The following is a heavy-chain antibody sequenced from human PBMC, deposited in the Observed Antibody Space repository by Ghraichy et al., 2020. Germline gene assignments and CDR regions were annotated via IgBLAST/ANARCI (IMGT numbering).Heavy chain of an antibody. CDR3: ARDSRVAVSSIDP. Sequence: GGSLRLSCAASGFTFSDYYMSWIRQAPGKGLEWVSYINSSGSTIYYADSVKGRFTISRDNAKNSLYLQMNSLRAEDTAVYYCARDSRVAVSSIDPWGQGTLVTVSS. D-gene: IGHD5/OR15-5a*01. CDR1: GFTFSDYY. J-gene: IGHJ5*02. V-gene: IGHV3-11*01. CDR2: INSSGSTI.